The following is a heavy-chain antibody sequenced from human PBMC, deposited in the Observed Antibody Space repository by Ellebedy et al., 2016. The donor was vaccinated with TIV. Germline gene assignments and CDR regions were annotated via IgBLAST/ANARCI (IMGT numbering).Heavy chain of an antibody. CDR3: ARGKEVGLRTHNWFDP. Sequence: AASVKVSCKASGYTFTNYYIHWARQAPGQGLEWMGVINPSGGSTTYAQNFQGRITMTRDTSTSTDYMEMSSLRSEDTAVYYCARGKEVGLRTHNWFDPWGQGTLVTVSS. D-gene: IGHD5-12*01. J-gene: IGHJ5*02. V-gene: IGHV1-46*01. CDR2: INPSGGST. CDR1: GYTFTNYY.